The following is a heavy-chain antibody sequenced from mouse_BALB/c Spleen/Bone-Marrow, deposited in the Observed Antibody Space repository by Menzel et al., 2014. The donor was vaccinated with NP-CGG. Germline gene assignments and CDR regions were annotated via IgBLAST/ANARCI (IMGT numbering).Heavy chain of an antibody. V-gene: IGHV7-3*02. CDR1: GFTFTDYY. CDR3: ARDEHYDIYWYIDV. CDR2: IRNKANGYTT. J-gene: IGHJ1*01. D-gene: IGHD1-1*01. Sequence: EVMLVESGGGLVQPGGSLRLSCAPSGFTFTDYYTSWVRQPPGKALEWLGFIRNKANGYTTEYSSSVQGRFTISRDNSQSILSLQMNTLRAEDSATDYCARDEHYDIYWYIDVWGAGTTVTVSS.